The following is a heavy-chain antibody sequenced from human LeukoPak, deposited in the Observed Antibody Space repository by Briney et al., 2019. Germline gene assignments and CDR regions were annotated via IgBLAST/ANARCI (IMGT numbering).Heavy chain of an antibody. CDR1: GFSFLTYA. CDR3: ARAGDYYDSSGYYYALAY. Sequence: GRSLRLSCAASGFSFLTYAIHWVRQAPGKGLEGVTVISYDGNNKYYADSVKGRFTISRDNSKNTLYLQMKSLRPEDTAVYYCARAGDYYDSSGYYYALAYWGQGTLVTVSS. J-gene: IGHJ4*02. V-gene: IGHV3-30*04. CDR2: ISYDGNNK. D-gene: IGHD3-22*01.